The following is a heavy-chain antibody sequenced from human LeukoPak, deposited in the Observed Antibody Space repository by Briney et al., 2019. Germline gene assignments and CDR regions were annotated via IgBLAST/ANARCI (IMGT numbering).Heavy chain of an antibody. J-gene: IGHJ3*02. CDR1: GFTFSSYG. CDR2: ISSDGSNK. Sequence: GGSLRLSCAASGFTFSSYGMHWVRQAPGKGLEWVAVISSDGSNKYYADSEKGRFTISRDNSKNTLYLQMNSLSAEDTAVYYCAKDFRVYGSGTSAFDIWGQGIMVTVSS. CDR3: AKDFRVYGSGTSAFDI. D-gene: IGHD3-10*01. V-gene: IGHV3-30*18.